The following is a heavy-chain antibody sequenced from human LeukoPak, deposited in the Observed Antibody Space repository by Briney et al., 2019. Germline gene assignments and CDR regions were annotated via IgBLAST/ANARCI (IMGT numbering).Heavy chain of an antibody. Sequence: SETLSLTCAVYGGSFSGYYWSWIRQPPGKGLEWIGEINHSGSTSYNPSLKSRVTISVDTSKHQFSLKLSSVTAADTAVYYCASPGGYYGSGSYKQYGMDVWGQGTTVTVSS. CDR3: ASPGGYYGSGSYKQYGMDV. CDR2: INHSGST. V-gene: IGHV4-34*01. J-gene: IGHJ6*02. CDR1: GGSFSGYY. D-gene: IGHD3-10*01.